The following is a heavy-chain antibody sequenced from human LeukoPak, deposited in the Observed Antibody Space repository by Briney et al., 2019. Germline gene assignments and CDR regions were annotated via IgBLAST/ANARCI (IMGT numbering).Heavy chain of an antibody. V-gene: IGHV3-74*01. D-gene: IGHD2-15*01. Sequence: PGGSLRLSCAASGFTFSSYWMHWVSQAPGKGLVWVSRINSDGSSTSYADSVKGRFTISRDNAKNTLYLQMNSLRAEDTAVYYCAAAPNPRVVAATWFDPWGQGTLVTVSS. CDR3: AAAPNPRVVAATWFDP. J-gene: IGHJ5*02. CDR2: INSDGSST. CDR1: GFTFSSYW.